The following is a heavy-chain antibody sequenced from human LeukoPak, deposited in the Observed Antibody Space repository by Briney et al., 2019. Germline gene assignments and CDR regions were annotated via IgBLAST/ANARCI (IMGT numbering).Heavy chain of an antibody. CDR1: GGSISSYY. V-gene: IGHV4-4*09. D-gene: IGHD5-18*01. CDR2: IYTSGST. J-gene: IGHJ4*02. CDR3: ARHGVGTAMGFDY. Sequence: SETLSLTCTVSGGSISSYYWSWIRQPPGKGLEWIGYIYTSGSTNYNPSLKSRVTISVDTSKNQFSLKLSSVTAADTAVYYCARHGVGTAMGFDYWGQGTLVTVSS.